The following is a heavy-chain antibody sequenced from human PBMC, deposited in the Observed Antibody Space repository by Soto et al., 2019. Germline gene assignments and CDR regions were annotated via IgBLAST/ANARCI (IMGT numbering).Heavy chain of an antibody. CDR1: GFTFSSYA. CDR2: ISGSGGST. CDR3: AKSLELEWLLWGYYMDV. J-gene: IGHJ6*03. V-gene: IGHV3-23*01. Sequence: EVQLLESGGGLVQPGGSLRLSCAASGFTFSSYAMSWVRQAPGKGLEWVSAISGSGGSTYYADSVKGRFTISRDNSKNTLYLQMNSLRAEDTAVYYCAKSLELEWLLWGYYMDVWGKGTTVTVSS. D-gene: IGHD3-3*01.